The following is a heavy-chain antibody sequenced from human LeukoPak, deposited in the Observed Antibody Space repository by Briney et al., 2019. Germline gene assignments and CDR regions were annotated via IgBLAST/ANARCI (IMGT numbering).Heavy chain of an antibody. CDR3: ARLRLLLNWFDP. Sequence: SEALSLTCTVSGGSISSSSYYWGWIRQPPGKGLEWIGSIYYSGSTYYNPSLKSRVTISVDTSKNQFSLKLSSVTAADTAVYYSARLRLLLNWFDPWGQGTLVTVSS. D-gene: IGHD2-15*01. J-gene: IGHJ5*02. CDR1: GGSISSSSYY. CDR2: IYYSGST. V-gene: IGHV4-39*07.